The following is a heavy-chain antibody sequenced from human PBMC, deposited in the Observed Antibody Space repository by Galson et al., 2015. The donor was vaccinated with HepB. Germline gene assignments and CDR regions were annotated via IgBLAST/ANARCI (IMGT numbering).Heavy chain of an antibody. D-gene: IGHD2-21*01. J-gene: IGHJ3*01. CDR1: GFTFSSYS. CDR3: ARGRYCGGDCSVDAFDV. CDR2: ISSSSSYI. V-gene: IGHV3-21*01. Sequence: SLRLSCAASGFTFSSYSMNWVRQAPGKGLEWVSSISSSSSYIYYADSVKGRFTISRDNAQNSLYLQMNSLRAEDTAVYYCARGRYCGGDCSVDAFDVWGQGTMVTVSS.